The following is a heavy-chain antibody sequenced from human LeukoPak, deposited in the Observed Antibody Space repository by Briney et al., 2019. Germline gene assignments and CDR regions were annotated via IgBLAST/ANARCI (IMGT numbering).Heavy chain of an antibody. J-gene: IGHJ5*02. V-gene: IGHV3-7*05. Sequence: GGSLRLSCAVSGFTFSSYAMSWVRQAPGKGLEWVGNINEDGSVKYYVDSVKGRFTISRDNAKNSLYLQMNSLRAEDTAVYYCARDLGASQHLSWFGPWGQGTLVTVSS. CDR3: ARDLGASQHLSWFGP. D-gene: IGHD1-26*01. CDR1: GFTFSSYA. CDR2: INEDGSVK.